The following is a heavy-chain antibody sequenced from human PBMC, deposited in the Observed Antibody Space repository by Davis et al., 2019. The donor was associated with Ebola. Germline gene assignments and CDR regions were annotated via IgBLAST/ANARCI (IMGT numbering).Heavy chain of an antibody. D-gene: IGHD2-21*01. CDR2: IYYSGST. V-gene: IGHV4-39*01. CDR3: ARHSTYDPTQRWFDP. J-gene: IGHJ5*02. Sequence: GSLRLSCTVSGGSISSSSYYWGWIHQPPGKGLEWIGSIYYSGSTYYNPSLKSRVTISVDTSKNQFSLKLSSVTAADTAVYYCARHSTYDPTQRWFDPWGQGTLVTVSS. CDR1: GGSISSSSYY.